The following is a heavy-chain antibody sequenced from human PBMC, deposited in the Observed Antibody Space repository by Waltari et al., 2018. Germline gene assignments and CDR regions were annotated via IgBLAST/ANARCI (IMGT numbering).Heavy chain of an antibody. V-gene: IGHV3-30*02. D-gene: IGHD3-10*01. CDR1: GFTFRDYG. J-gene: IGHJ4*02. CDR3: AKDVYGPGLSYGAHIDH. Sequence: QVHMEASGGGVVHPGGSLRLSCGASGFTFRDYGMHWVRQSPGKGLEWVAYIRFDGSDKYDGDSVKGRFTLYRDNTNNILYLRMKNLRSEDTAIYYCAKDVYGPGLSYGAHIDHWGQGTLVTVSS. CDR2: IRFDGSDK.